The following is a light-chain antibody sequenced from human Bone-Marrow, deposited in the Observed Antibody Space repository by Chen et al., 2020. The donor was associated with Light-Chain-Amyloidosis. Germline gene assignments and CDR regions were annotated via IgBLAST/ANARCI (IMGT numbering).Light chain of an antibody. J-gene: IGLJ3*02. V-gene: IGLV1-51*02. CDR1: NSNLGINY. CDR3: ATWDSSLTVWM. Sequence: QSVLTQPPSVSAAPGQKVTIPCSGSNSNLGINYVSWYQQLPGTSPKRLIYENNQRPSEIPGRFSGSKSGTSATLGVAGLQPGDEADYYCATWDSSLTVWMFGGGTKLTVL. CDR2: ENN.